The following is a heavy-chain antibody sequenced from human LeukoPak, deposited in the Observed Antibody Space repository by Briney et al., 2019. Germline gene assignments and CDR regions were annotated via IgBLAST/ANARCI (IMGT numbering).Heavy chain of an antibody. J-gene: IGHJ4*02. V-gene: IGHV3-9*01. D-gene: IGHD1-14*01. CDR1: GFTFDDYA. CDR3: AKEGKTGSLDY. CDR2: ISWNSGSI. Sequence: PGRSLRLSCAASGFTFDDYAMHWVRQAPGKGLEWVSGISWNSGSIGYADSVKGRFAISRDNAKNSLYLQMNSLRAEDTALYYCAKEGKTGSLDYWGQGTLVTVSS.